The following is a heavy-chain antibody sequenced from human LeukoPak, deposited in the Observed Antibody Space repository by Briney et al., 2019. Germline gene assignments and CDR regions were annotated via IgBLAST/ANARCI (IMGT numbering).Heavy chain of an antibody. J-gene: IGHJ4*02. CDR1: GGSISSYY. CDR3: ARVKLRFLEWPQPLFDY. CDR2: IYYSGST. V-gene: IGHV4-59*12. D-gene: IGHD3-3*01. Sequence: NPSETLSLTCTVSGGSISSYYWSWIRQPPGKGLEWIGYIYYSGSTNYNPSLKSRVTISVDTSKNQFSLKLSSVTAADTAVYYCARVKLRFLEWPQPLFDYWGQGTLVTVSS.